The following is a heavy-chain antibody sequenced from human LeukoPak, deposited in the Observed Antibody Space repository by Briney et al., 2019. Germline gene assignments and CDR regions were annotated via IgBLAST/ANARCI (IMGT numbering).Heavy chain of an antibody. V-gene: IGHV3-21*01. CDR3: ARVANYYDFWSGKRSDAFDI. J-gene: IGHJ3*02. D-gene: IGHD3-3*01. CDR2: ISSSSSYI. CDR1: GFTFSSYS. Sequence: GGSLRLSCAASGFTFSSYSMNWVGQAPGKGLEWVSSISSSSSYIYYADSVKGRFTISRDNAKNSLYLQMNSLRAEDTAVYYCARVANYYDFWSGKRSDAFDIWGQGTMVTVSS.